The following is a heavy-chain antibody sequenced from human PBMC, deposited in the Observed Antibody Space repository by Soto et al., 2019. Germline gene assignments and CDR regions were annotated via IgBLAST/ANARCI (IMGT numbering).Heavy chain of an antibody. Sequence: QVQLVESGGGLVKPGGSLRLSCAASGFTFSDYYMRGIRQAPGKGLEWVSCISRSRSYTNYADSVKGRFTISRDNAKNSLYLQMNSLRAEDTAVYYCARTRNYIFDYWGQGTLVTVSS. CDR1: GFTFSDYY. V-gene: IGHV3-11*05. D-gene: IGHD4-4*01. CDR3: ARTRNYIFDY. CDR2: ISRSRSYT. J-gene: IGHJ4*02.